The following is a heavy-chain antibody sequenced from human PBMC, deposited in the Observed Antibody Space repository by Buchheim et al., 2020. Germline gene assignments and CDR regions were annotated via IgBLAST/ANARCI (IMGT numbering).Heavy chain of an antibody. V-gene: IGHV1-46*03. Sequence: QVQLVQSGAEVKEPGASVKVSCKASGYTFTSYQIIWVRQAPGQGLEWMGIINPSGGSTAYAQRLQGRVTMTRDMATSPVYMELSSLRSEDTAVYYCTRRGSWSYLYDYWGQGTL. D-gene: IGHD3-10*01. CDR1: GYTFTSYQ. J-gene: IGHJ4*02. CDR2: INPSGGST. CDR3: TRRGSWSYLYDY.